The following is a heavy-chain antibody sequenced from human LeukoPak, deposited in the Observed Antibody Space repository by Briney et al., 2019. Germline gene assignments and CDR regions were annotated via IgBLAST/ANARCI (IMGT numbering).Heavy chain of an antibody. J-gene: IGHJ4*02. Sequence: PPETLSLTCTVSGGSISSSSYYWGWIRQPPGKGLEWIGEINHSGSTNYNPSLKSRVTISVDTSKNQFSLKLSSVTAADTAVYYCARRRTLEWFQQYYFDYWGQGTLVTVSS. V-gene: IGHV4-39*07. CDR1: GGSISSSSYY. CDR2: INHSGST. CDR3: ARRRTLEWFQQYYFDY. D-gene: IGHD3-3*01.